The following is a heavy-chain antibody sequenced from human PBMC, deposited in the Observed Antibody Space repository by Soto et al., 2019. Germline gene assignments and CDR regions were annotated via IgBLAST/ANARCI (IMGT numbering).Heavy chain of an antibody. CDR1: GFTFSDFY. CDR2: ITSSGGAI. D-gene: IGHD5-12*01. CDR3: AKSPGGLDGYNSDYYGMDV. Sequence: QVHLVESGGGLVKPGGSLSLSCAASGFTFSDFYMAWIRQAPGKGLEWVSSITSSGGAIYYADSVKGRFTISRDNAKNSLYLQMNSLRAEDTAVYYCAKSPGGLDGYNSDYYGMDVWGQGTTVTVSS. V-gene: IGHV3-11*01. J-gene: IGHJ6*02.